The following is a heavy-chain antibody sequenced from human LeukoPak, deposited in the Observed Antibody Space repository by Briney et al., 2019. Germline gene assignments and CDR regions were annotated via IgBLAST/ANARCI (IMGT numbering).Heavy chain of an antibody. CDR3: ARANGDGYNPSGYYYYYMDV. D-gene: IGHD5-24*01. CDR2: IKTSGNI. Sequence: SETLSLTCSVSGGSINSYYWSWIRQSAGRGLEWIGRIKTSGNINYNPSLKSRVTMSVDTSKNQFSLKLSSVTAADTAVYYCARANGDGYNPSGYYYYYMDVWGKGTTVTISS. CDR1: GGSINSYY. V-gene: IGHV4-4*07. J-gene: IGHJ6*03.